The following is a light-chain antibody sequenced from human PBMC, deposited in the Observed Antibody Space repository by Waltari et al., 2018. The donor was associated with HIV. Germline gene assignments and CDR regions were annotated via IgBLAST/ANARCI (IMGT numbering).Light chain of an antibody. CDR1: QSVSSSY. CDR3: QQYGSSPPDT. V-gene: IGKV3-20*01. J-gene: IGKJ2*01. Sequence: IVLTQSPGTLSLAPGERATLSCRASQSVSSSYLAWYQQKPGQAPRLLIYGASSRATGIPDRFSGSGSGTDFTLTISRLEPEDCAVYYCQQYGSSPPDTFGQGTKLEIK. CDR2: GAS.